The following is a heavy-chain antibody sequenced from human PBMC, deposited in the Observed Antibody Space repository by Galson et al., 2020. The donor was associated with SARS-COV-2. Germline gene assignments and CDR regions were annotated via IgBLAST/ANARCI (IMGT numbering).Heavy chain of an antibody. J-gene: IGHJ4*02. CDR2: ISYDGSNK. V-gene: IGHV3-30-3*01. CDR1: GFTFSSYA. Sequence: GGSLRLSCAASGFTFSSYAMHWVRQAPGKGLEWVAVISYDGSNKYYADSVKGRFTISRDKSKNTLYLQMNSLRAEDTAVYYCARDEFEWIQLWSTAEAGYFDYWGQGTLVTVSS. D-gene: IGHD5-18*01. CDR3: ARDEFEWIQLWSTAEAGYFDY.